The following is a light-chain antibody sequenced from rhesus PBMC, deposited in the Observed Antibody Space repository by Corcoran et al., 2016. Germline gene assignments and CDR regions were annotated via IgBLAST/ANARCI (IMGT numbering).Light chain of an antibody. V-gene: IGKV1-74*01. CDR1: EIVDNY. J-gene: IGKJ4*01. CDR2: KAS. Sequence: DIQMTQSPSSLSASVGDRVTIICRTSEIVDNYLHWYQQKPGKAPRLLMYKASTLQSGVPSRFSGSGSGRDFTLNISSVQPEDFATYYCQHSYGSPLTFGGGAKVDLK. CDR3: QHSYGSPLT.